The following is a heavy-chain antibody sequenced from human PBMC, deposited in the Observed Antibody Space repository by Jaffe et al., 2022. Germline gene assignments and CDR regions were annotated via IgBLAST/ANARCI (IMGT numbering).Heavy chain of an antibody. J-gene: IGHJ5*02. CDR1: GGSVSSGSYY. CDR2: IYYSGST. CDR3: ARDGSITMVQGFDP. D-gene: IGHD3-10*01. Sequence: QVQLQESGPGLVKPSETLSLTCTVSGGSVSSGSYYWSWIRQPPGKGLEWIGYIYYSGSTNYNPSLKSRVTISVDTSKNQFSLKLSSVTAADTAVYYCARDGSITMVQGFDPWGQGTLVTVSS. V-gene: IGHV4-61*01.